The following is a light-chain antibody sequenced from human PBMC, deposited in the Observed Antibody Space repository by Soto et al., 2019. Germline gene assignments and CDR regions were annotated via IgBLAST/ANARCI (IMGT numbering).Light chain of an antibody. Sequence: QSVLTQPPSVSGAPGQRVTISCTGSSSNIGAGYDVHWYQQLPGTAPRLLINANTNRPSGVPDRFSGSKSGTSASLAISGLQAEDEGDYFCQSYDSRLSDYVFGTGTKATVL. J-gene: IGLJ1*01. CDR1: SSNIGAGYD. V-gene: IGLV1-40*01. CDR2: ANT. CDR3: QSYDSRLSDYV.